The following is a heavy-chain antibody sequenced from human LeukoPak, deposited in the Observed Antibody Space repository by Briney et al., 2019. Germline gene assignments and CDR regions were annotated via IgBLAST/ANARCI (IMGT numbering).Heavy chain of an antibody. V-gene: IGHV4-39*01. CDR3: ARHAPGIAVAGIYY. J-gene: IGHJ4*02. D-gene: IGHD6-19*01. CDR2: IYYSGST. CDR1: GGSISSSSYY. Sequence: PSETLSLTCTVSGGSISSSSYYWGWIRQPPGKGLEWIGSIYYSGSTYYNPSLKSRVTISVDTSKNQFSLKLSSVTAADTAVYYRARHAPGIAVAGIYYWGQGTLVTVSS.